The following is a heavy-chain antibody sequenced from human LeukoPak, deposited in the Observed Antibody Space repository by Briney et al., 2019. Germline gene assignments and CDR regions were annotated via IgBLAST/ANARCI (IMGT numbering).Heavy chain of an antibody. CDR3: ARGWFGELSRMDV. J-gene: IGHJ6*02. CDR1: GGSISSYY. D-gene: IGHD3-10*01. V-gene: IGHV4-59*01. CDR2: IHYSGST. Sequence: LETLSLTCTVSGGSISSYYWSWIRQPPGKGLEWIGYIHYSGSTNHNPSLKSRVTISVDTSKNQFSLKLSSVTAADTAVYYCARGWFGELSRMDVWGQGTTVTVSS.